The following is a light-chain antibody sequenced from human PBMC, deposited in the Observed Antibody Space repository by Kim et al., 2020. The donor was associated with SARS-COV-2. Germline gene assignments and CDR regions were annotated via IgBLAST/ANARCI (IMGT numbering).Light chain of an antibody. J-gene: IGKJ1*01. CDR3: QQYNDWPQT. Sequence: VSPGEGATRSCRASQSVSSNLAWYQQKPGQAPRLLVYGASSRATGVPARFSGSASGTEFTLTISSLQSEDFAVYYCQQYNDWPQTFGQGTKVDIK. CDR1: QSVSSN. V-gene: IGKV3-15*01. CDR2: GAS.